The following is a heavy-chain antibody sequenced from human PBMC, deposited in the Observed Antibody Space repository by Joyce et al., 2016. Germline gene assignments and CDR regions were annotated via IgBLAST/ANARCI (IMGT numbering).Heavy chain of an antibody. Sequence: EAQLLESGGGLVQPGGSLRLSCAVSGIPFSTYAMSWGRQAPGKGLEWVSSISGSGGTTFSADSVRGRFTISRDNSKNMLYLQMNTLRAEDTAVYFCAKHYYDASGHFDYWGQGTLVTVSS. J-gene: IGHJ4*02. CDR3: AKHYYDASGHFDY. CDR2: ISGSGGTT. CDR1: GIPFSTYA. D-gene: IGHD3-22*01. V-gene: IGHV3-23*01.